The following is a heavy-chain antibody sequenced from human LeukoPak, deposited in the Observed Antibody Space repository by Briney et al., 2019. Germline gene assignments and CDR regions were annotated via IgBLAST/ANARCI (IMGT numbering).Heavy chain of an antibody. D-gene: IGHD3-10*02. CDR3: AELGITMIGGV. V-gene: IGHV3-30*04. Sequence: GGSLRLSCAPSGFTFSRYAIHWVRQAPGKGLEWVAVISHDGSKKYYGDSVKGRFTISRDNSKNTLYLQMNSLRAEDTAVYYCAELGITMIGGVWGKGTTVTISS. CDR2: ISHDGSKK. CDR1: GFTFSRYA. J-gene: IGHJ6*04.